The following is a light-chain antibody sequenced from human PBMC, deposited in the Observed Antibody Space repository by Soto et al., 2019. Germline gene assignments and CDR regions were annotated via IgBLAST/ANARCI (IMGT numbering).Light chain of an antibody. Sequence: QSVLTQPRSACGSPGQSVTISCTGTSSDVGGYNYVSWYQQHPGKAPKLMVYAVSKRPSGVPDRFSGSKSGNTASLTVSGLQAEDEADYYCSSYAGSNFYVFGTGTKVTVL. CDR1: SSDVGGYNY. J-gene: IGLJ1*01. CDR3: SSYAGSNFYV. CDR2: AVS. V-gene: IGLV2-8*01.